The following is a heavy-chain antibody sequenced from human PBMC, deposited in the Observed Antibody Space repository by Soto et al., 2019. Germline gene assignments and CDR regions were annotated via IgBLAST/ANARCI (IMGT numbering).Heavy chain of an antibody. CDR1: GGSISSYY. V-gene: IGHV4-4*07. CDR3: ARDLVVPAAIYYYYGMDV. D-gene: IGHD2-2*01. J-gene: IGHJ6*02. Sequence: PSETLSLTCTVSGGSISSYYWSWIRQPAGKGLEWIGRIYTSGSTNYNPSLKSRVTMSVDTSKNQFSLKLSSVTAADTAVYYCARDLVVPAAIYYYYGMDVWGQGTTVTSP. CDR2: IYTSGST.